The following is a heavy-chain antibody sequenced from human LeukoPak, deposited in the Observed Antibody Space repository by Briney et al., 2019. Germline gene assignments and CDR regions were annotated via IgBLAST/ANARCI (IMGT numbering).Heavy chain of an antibody. J-gene: IGHJ4*02. Sequence: SVKVSCKASGGTFSSYAISWVRQAPGQGLEWMGGIIPIFGTANYAQKFQGRVTITTDESTSTAYVELSSLRSEDTAVYYCARGVGDWGGKTFDYWGQGTLVTVSS. CDR1: GGTFSSYA. D-gene: IGHD2-21*01. V-gene: IGHV1-69*05. CDR2: IIPIFGTA. CDR3: ARGVGDWGGKTFDY.